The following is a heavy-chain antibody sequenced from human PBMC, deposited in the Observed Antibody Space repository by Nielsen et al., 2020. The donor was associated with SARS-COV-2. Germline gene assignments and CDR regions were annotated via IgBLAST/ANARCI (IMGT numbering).Heavy chain of an antibody. CDR2: ISYDGSNK. CDR1: GFTFSHYA. Sequence: GGSLRLSCVASGFTFSHYAIHWVRQAPGKGLEWVAIISYDGSNKYYADSVKGRFTISRDDSKNTLYLQMNSLRPEDTAVYSCARDSWDSLRYFVHWGQGAQVTVSS. D-gene: IGHD3-22*01. J-gene: IGHJ4*02. CDR3: ARDSWDSLRYFVH. V-gene: IGHV3-30*04.